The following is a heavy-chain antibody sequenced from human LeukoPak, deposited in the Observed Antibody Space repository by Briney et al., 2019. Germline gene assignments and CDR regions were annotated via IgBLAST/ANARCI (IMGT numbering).Heavy chain of an antibody. Sequence: PGGSLRLSCAASGFTFSGFAMSWVRRTPGKGLEWVSGFSGSGENTPYAASVKGRFTISRDNSKNTLYLEMNSLRAEDTAIYYCAKMKGHPLQKYYMDVWGQGTTVTVSS. V-gene: IGHV3-23*01. CDR3: AKMKGHPLQKYYMDV. D-gene: IGHD2/OR15-2a*01. CDR1: GFTFSGFA. CDR2: FSGSGENT. J-gene: IGHJ6*01.